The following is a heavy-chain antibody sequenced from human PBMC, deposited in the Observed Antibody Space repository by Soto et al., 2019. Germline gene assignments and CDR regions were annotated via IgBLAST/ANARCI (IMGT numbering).Heavy chain of an antibody. D-gene: IGHD4-4*01. Sequence: EVQLVESGGGLVQPGGSPRLSCAASGFSFSRFEMNWVRQAPGKGLEWVSYISSTGSTKSYADSVKGRFTISRDNAKNSLYLHMSSLRVEDTAVYYCARDQEADYTEATRDYYYGMDVWGQGTTVTVSS. CDR1: GFSFSRFE. J-gene: IGHJ6*02. CDR3: ARDQEADYTEATRDYYYGMDV. CDR2: ISSTGSTK. V-gene: IGHV3-48*03.